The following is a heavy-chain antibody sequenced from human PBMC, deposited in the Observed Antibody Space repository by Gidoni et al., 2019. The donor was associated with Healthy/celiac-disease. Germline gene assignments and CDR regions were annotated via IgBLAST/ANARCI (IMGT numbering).Heavy chain of an antibody. D-gene: IGHD4-17*01. CDR3: VKVTSLGVTTYALFDYYYGMDV. CDR1: GFTFSSYA. Sequence: EVQLVESGGGLVQPGGSLRLSCSASGFTFSSYALHWVRQAPGKGLEYVSAISSNGGSTYYADSVKGRFTIPRDNSKNTLYLQMSSLRAEDTAVYYCVKVTSLGVTTYALFDYYYGMDVWGQGTTVTVSS. V-gene: IGHV3-64D*09. J-gene: IGHJ6*02. CDR2: ISSNGGST.